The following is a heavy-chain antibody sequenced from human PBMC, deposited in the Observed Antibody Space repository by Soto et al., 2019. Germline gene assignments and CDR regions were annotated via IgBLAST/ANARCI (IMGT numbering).Heavy chain of an antibody. CDR3: AKDQYSGYRQTDY. J-gene: IGHJ4*02. V-gene: IGHV3-23*01. CDR2: ISGSGGST. Sequence: SLRLSCAASGFTFSSYAMSWVRQAPGKGLEWVSAISGSGGSTYYADSVKGRFTISRDNSKNTLYLQMNSLRAEDTAVYYCAKDQYSGYRQTDYWGQGTLVTVSS. CDR1: GFTFSSYA. D-gene: IGHD5-12*01.